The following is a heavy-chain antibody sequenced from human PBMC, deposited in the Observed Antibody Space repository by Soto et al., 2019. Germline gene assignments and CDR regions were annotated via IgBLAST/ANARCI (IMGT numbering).Heavy chain of an antibody. D-gene: IGHD2-2*01. J-gene: IGHJ5*02. CDR2: FDPKDGVT. CDR1: GYTLTELS. V-gene: IGHV1-24*01. Sequence: ASVKVSCKVSGYTLTELSMHWVRQAPGKGLEWMGCFDPKDGVTIYAQKLQGRVTMTEDTSTDTAYMELSRLTSEDTAVYYCACDIVAGPASFNPWGQGTLVAVSS. CDR3: ACDIVAGPASFNP.